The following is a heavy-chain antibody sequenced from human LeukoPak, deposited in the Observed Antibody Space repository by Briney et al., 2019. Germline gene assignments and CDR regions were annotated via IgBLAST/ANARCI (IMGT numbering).Heavy chain of an antibody. Sequence: SRTLSLTCTVSGGSISSGDYYWSWIRQPPGKGLEWIGYIYYSGSTYYNPSLKSRVTISVDTSKNQFPLKLSSVTAADTAVYYCARDIRYCSSTSCLNWFDPWGQGTLVTVSS. V-gene: IGHV4-30-4*01. CDR3: ARDIRYCSSTSCLNWFDP. J-gene: IGHJ5*02. CDR2: IYYSGST. D-gene: IGHD2-2*01. CDR1: GGSISSGDYY.